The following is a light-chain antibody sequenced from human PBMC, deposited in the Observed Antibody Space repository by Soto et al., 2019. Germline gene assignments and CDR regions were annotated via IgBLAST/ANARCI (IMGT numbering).Light chain of an antibody. J-gene: IGLJ3*02. Sequence: QSVLTQPASVSGSPGQSITISCTGTSSDVGSYNLVSWYQQHPGNAPKLMIYEGSKRPSGVSNRFFGSKSGNTASLTISGLQAEDEADYCSCYFGRGSNLVFGGGTKLTVL. CDR1: SSDVGSYNL. CDR2: EGS. V-gene: IGLV2-23*01. CDR3: CYFGRGSNLV.